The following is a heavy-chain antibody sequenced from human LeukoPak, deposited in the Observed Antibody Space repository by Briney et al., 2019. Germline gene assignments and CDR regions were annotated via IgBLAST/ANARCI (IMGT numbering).Heavy chain of an antibody. CDR1: GFTFSSYA. CDR2: ITGSGDNT. J-gene: IGHJ4*02. V-gene: IGHV3-23*01. D-gene: IGHD3-10*01. Sequence: GGSLRLSCAASGFTFSSYAMSWVRRAPGQGLEWVSAITGSGDNTYYADSVKGRFTISRDNSKNTLYLQVNSLRGEDTAVYYCAKEVYYYGSGSPFDYWGQGTLVTVSS. CDR3: AKEVYYYGSGSPFDY.